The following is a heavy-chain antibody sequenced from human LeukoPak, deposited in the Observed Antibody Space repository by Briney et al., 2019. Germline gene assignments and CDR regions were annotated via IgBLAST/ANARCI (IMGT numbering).Heavy chain of an antibody. J-gene: IGHJ4*02. V-gene: IGHV4-34*01. Sequence: SETLSLTCAVYGGSFSGYYWSWIRQPPGKGLEWIGEINHSGSTNYNPSLKSRATISVDTSKNQFSLKLSSVTAADTAEYYCARKGAQGQLWLGPRLYYFDYWGQGTLVTVSS. CDR1: GGSFSGYY. CDR2: INHSGST. CDR3: ARKGAQGQLWLGPRLYYFDY. D-gene: IGHD5-18*01.